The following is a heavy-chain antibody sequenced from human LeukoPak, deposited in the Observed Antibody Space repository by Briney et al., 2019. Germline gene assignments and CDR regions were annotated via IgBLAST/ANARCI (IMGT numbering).Heavy chain of an antibody. CDR3: ATDISTHYFGS. CDR1: GFTFSTYA. V-gene: IGHV3-33*08. Sequence: GGSLRLSCVASGFTFSTYAMSWVRQAPGKGLEWVTFIWYDASNKYYAESVKGRFTISRDNSRNTVLLQMNSLRAEDTAIYYCATDISTHYFGSWGQGTLVTVSS. D-gene: IGHD3-9*01. J-gene: IGHJ4*02. CDR2: IWYDASNK.